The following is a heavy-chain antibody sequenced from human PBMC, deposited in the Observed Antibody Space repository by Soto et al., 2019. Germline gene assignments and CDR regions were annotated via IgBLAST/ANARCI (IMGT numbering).Heavy chain of an antibody. CDR3: ARNYGSTVTRIEGAFDI. CDR1: GGSISSSSYY. Sequence: QLQLQESGPGLVKPSETLSLTCTVSGGSISSSSYYWGWIRPPPGKGLEWIGSIYYSGSTYYNPSLMSRVTISVDTSKNQFSLKLGSVTAADTAVYECARNYGSTVTRIEGAFDIWGPGTMVTVS. V-gene: IGHV4-39*01. J-gene: IGHJ3*02. CDR2: IYYSGST. D-gene: IGHD4-17*01.